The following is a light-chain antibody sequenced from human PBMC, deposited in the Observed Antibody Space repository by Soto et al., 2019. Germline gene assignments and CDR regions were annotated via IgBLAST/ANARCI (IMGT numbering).Light chain of an antibody. Sequence: DIQMTQSPSSLSASVGDRVTITCRASESIARHLNWYQQKPGKAPKLLIYAASSLQNGVPSRFRGGVSGTDFTLTISSLQPEDVATYYCQQTYTALSITFGQGTRLEIK. CDR1: ESIARH. CDR3: QQTYTALSIT. CDR2: AAS. V-gene: IGKV1-39*01. J-gene: IGKJ5*01.